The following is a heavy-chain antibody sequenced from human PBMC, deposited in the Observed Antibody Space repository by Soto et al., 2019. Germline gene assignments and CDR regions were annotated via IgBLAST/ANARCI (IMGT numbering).Heavy chain of an antibody. CDR1: GYTFTRYY. J-gene: IGHJ4*02. CDR2: INPSGGST. D-gene: IGHD6-19*01. Sequence: QVQLVQSGAEVKKPGASVTVSCKASGYTFTRYYMQWVRQAPGQGLEWMGSINPSGGSTRYAQTFQGRVTMSRDTSTSTVDMELSSLRSEDTAVYYCAIAGDSGDTLTNWGQGTLVTVSS. V-gene: IGHV1-46*01. CDR3: AIAGDSGDTLTN.